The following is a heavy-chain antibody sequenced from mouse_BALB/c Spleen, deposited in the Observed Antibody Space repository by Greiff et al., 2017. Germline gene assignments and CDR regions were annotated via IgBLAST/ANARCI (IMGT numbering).Heavy chain of an antibody. CDR3: APYDPFAY. CDR2: ISSGGST. J-gene: IGHJ3*01. V-gene: IGHV5-6-5*01. CDR1: GFTFSSYA. Sequence: EVQLVESGGGLVKPGGSLKLSCAASGFTFSSYAMSWVRQTPEKRLEWVASISSGGSTYYPDSVKGRFTISRDNARNILYLQMSSLRSEDTAMYYCAPYDPFAYWGQGTLVTVSA. D-gene: IGHD2-12*01.